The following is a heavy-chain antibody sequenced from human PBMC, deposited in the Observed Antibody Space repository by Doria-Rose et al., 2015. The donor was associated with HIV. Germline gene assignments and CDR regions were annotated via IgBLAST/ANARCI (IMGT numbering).Heavy chain of an antibody. CDR2: TFSDDER. J-gene: IGHJ4*02. CDR3: ARIKSSRWYHKYYFDF. Sequence: QVQLVQSGPVLVKPTETLTLTCTASGVSLSSPGMGVSWIRQPPGKALEWLANTFSDDERSYKTSLKSRLTISRGTSKSQVVLTMTDMDPVDTATYYCARIKSSRWYHKYYFDFRGQGTLVIVSA. CDR1: GVSLSSPGMG. D-gene: IGHD6-13*01. V-gene: IGHV2-26*01.